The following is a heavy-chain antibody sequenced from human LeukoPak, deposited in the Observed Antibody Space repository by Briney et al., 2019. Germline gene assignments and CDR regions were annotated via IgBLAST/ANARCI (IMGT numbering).Heavy chain of an antibody. D-gene: IGHD5-12*01. J-gene: IGHJ6*03. CDR2: IYTSGST. CDR3: ARVFGGSDFNYYYYYMDV. Sequence: SETLSLTCTVSGGSISSGGYYWSWIRQPAGKGLEWIGRIYTSGSTIYNPSLRSRVTISVDTSKNQFSLKLSSVTAADTAVYYCARVFGGSDFNYYYYYMDVWGKGTTVTISS. V-gene: IGHV4-61*02. CDR1: GGSISSGGYY.